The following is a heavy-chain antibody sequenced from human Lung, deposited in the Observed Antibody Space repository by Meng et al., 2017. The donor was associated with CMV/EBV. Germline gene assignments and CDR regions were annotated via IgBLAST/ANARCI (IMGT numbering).Heavy chain of an antibody. J-gene: IGHJ1*01. CDR1: GDSITNHNW. V-gene: IGHV4-4*02. D-gene: IGHD3-10*01. Sequence: QVRLGRRGPALVKPSETLSLPCALSGDSITNHNWWAWVRQPPGKGLEWIGEIPHRGSSAYNPSLKSRVSMSIDKSKNQFSLKLTSVTAADTAVYHCLRRSGGSVWGQGTLVTVSS. CDR3: LRRSGGSV. CDR2: IPHRGSS.